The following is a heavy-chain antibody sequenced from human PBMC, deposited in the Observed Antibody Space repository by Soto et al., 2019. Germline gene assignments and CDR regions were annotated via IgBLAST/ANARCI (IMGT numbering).Heavy chain of an antibody. D-gene: IGHD1-26*01. CDR3: ARWGGSYRDH. CDR1: RGSISSNNW. Sequence: QVQLQESGPGLVKPSGTLSLTCAVSRGSISSNNWWAWVRQPPGRGLEWIGEIYPSGPTNYNPSPTSRVPLSLGTDKSQFSRRLSTVTAADTAVYYCARWGGSYRDHWGQGTLVTVSS. V-gene: IGHV4-4*02. J-gene: IGHJ1*01. CDR2: IYPSGPT.